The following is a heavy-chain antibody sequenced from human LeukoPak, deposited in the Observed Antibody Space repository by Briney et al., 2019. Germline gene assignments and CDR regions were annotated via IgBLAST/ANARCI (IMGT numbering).Heavy chain of an antibody. J-gene: IGHJ4*02. V-gene: IGHV4-59*08. Sequence: SETLSLTCTVSGGSISSYYWSWIRQPPGKGLEWIGYIYYSGSTNYNPSLKSRVTISVDTSKNRFSLKLSSVTAADTAVYYCARHDLDRSGWYRYWGQGTLVTVSS. CDR1: GGSISSYY. D-gene: IGHD6-19*01. CDR2: IYYSGST. CDR3: ARHDLDRSGWYRY.